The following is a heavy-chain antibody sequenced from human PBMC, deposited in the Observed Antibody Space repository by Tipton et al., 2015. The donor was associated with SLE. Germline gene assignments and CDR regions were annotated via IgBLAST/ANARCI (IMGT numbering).Heavy chain of an antibody. CDR1: GFTFSSYA. Sequence: SLRLSCAASGFTFSSYAMSWVRQAPGKGLEWVSAISGSGGSTYYADSVKGRFTISRDNSKNSLYLQMNSLRTEDTALYYCAKDLRDAFDIWGQGTMVTVSS. CDR3: AKDLRDAFDI. V-gene: IGHV3-23*01. J-gene: IGHJ3*02. CDR2: ISGSGGST.